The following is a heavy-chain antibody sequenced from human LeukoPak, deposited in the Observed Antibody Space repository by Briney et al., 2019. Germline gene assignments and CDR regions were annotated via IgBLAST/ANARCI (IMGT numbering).Heavy chain of an antibody. CDR1: GGSISSSSYS. J-gene: IGHJ4*02. V-gene: IGHV4-39*07. CDR3: AGGYSYGYDY. CDR2: IYYTGST. D-gene: IGHD5-18*01. Sequence: SETLSLTCTVSGGSISSSSYSWGWIRQPPGKGLEWIGNIYYTGSTYYNPSLKSRVTISVDTSKNQFSLKLSSVTAADTAVYYCAGGYSYGYDYWGQGTLVTVSS.